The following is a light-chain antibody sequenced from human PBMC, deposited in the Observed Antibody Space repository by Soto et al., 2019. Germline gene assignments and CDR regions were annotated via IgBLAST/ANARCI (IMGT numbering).Light chain of an antibody. Sequence: ELVLTQSPGTLSLSPGERATLPCRASQSVNNNYLAWYQQKPGQAPRLLIYGASSRATGIPDRFTGSGSGTDFTLSIDRLEPEDFAVYYCQQYDASPPVTFGPGTKVDT. J-gene: IGKJ3*01. CDR3: QQYDASPPVT. CDR1: QSVNNNY. V-gene: IGKV3-20*01. CDR2: GAS.